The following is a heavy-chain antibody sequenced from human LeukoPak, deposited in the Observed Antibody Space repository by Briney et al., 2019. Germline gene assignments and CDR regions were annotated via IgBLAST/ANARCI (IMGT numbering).Heavy chain of an antibody. D-gene: IGHD2-8*01. Sequence: SETLSLTCTVSGGSISSSSYYWGWIRQPPGKGLGWIGSIYYSGSTYYNPSLKSRVTISVDTSKNQFSLKLSSVTAADTAVYYCARHFGSEVYPVIDYWGQGTLVTVSS. CDR3: ARHFGSEVYPVIDY. CDR2: IYYSGST. CDR1: GGSISSSSYY. J-gene: IGHJ4*02. V-gene: IGHV4-39*01.